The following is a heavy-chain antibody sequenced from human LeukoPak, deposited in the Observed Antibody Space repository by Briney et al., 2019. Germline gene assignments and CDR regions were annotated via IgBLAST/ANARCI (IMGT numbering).Heavy chain of an antibody. Sequence: GESLKISCKGSGYSFTSYWIGWVRQMPGKGLEWMGIIYPGDSDTRYSPSFQGQVTISADKSISTAYLQWSSLKASDTAMYYCARQDCTNGVCCRGGYWGQGTLVTVSS. CDR1: GYSFTSYW. CDR3: ARQDCTNGVCCRGGY. V-gene: IGHV5-51*01. CDR2: IYPGDSDT. J-gene: IGHJ4*02. D-gene: IGHD2-8*01.